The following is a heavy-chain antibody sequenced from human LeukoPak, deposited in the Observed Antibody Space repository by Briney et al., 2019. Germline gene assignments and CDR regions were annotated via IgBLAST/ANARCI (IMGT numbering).Heavy chain of an antibody. V-gene: IGHV1-69*06. CDR1: GGTFSSYA. CDR3: ALRVVVPAANYNWFDP. D-gene: IGHD2-2*01. CDR2: IIPIFGTA. Sequence: SVKVSCKASGGTFSSYAISWVRQAPGQGLEWMGGIIPIFGTANYAQKFQGRVTITADKSTSTAYMELNSLRSEDTAVYYCALRVVVPAANYNWFDPWGQGTLVTVSS. J-gene: IGHJ5*02.